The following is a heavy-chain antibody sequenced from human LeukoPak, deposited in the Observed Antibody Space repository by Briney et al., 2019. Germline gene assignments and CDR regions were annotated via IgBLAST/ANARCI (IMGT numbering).Heavy chain of an antibody. Sequence: PGGSLRLSCAASGFTFSSYSMNWVRQAPGKGLEWVSSISSSSSYIYYADSVKGRFTITRDNAKNSLYLQMNSPRAEDTAVYYCARDGQWLAPNWFDPWGQGTLVTVSS. V-gene: IGHV3-21*01. CDR1: GFTFSSYS. CDR3: ARDGQWLAPNWFDP. CDR2: ISSSSSYI. D-gene: IGHD6-19*01. J-gene: IGHJ5*02.